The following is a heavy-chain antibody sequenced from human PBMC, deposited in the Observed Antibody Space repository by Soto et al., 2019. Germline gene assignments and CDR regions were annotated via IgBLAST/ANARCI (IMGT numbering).Heavy chain of an antibody. CDR1: GFTFSSYG. J-gene: IGHJ4*02. Sequence: GGSLRLSCAASGFTFSSYGMHWVRQAPGKGLEWVAVIWYDGSNKYYADSVKGRFTISRDNSKNMLYLQMNCLRAEDTSVYYCAKDLGILEWLLFFRPLVWGQGTLVTVSS. D-gene: IGHD3-3*01. V-gene: IGHV3-30*02. CDR2: IWYDGSNK. CDR3: AKDLGILEWLLFFRPLV.